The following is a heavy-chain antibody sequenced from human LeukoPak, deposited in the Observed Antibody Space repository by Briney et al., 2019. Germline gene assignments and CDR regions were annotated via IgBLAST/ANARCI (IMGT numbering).Heavy chain of an antibody. CDR2: IWYDGSNK. V-gene: IGHV3-33*01. CDR1: GFTFSSYG. Sequence: GGSLRLSCAASGFTFSSYGMHWVRQAPGKGLEWVAVIWYDGSNKYYADSVKGRLTISRDNSKNTLYLQMNSLRAEDTAVYYCARDRGVYQLLPDAFDIWGQGTMVTVSS. J-gene: IGHJ3*02. D-gene: IGHD2-2*01. CDR3: ARDRGVYQLLPDAFDI.